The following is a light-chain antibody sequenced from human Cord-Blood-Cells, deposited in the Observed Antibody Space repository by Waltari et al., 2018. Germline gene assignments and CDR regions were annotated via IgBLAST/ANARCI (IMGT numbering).Light chain of an antibody. Sequence: SSELTPDPAVSVALGQTARITCPGDSLRSSHASWYQQKPGQAPVLVSYGKNNRPSGIPDRFSGCSSGNTASLTITGAQAEDEADYYCNSRDSSGNHWVFGGGTKLTVL. V-gene: IGLV3-19*01. CDR2: GKN. CDR1: SLRSSH. CDR3: NSRDSSGNHWV. J-gene: IGLJ3*02.